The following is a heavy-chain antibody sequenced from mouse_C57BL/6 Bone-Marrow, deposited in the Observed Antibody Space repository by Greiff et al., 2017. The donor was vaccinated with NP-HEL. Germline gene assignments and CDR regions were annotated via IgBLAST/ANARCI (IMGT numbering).Heavy chain of an antibody. Sequence: VQLKQSGPELVKPGASVKMSCKASGYTFTDYYMHWVKQSHGKSLEWIGYIYPNNGGNGYNQKFKGKATLTVDKSSSTAYMELRSLTSEDSAVYYCARPTYYSNYVGFAYWGQGTLVTVSA. V-gene: IGHV1-34*01. CDR2: IYPNNGGN. CDR3: ARPTYYSNYVGFAY. D-gene: IGHD2-5*01. CDR1: GYTFTDYY. J-gene: IGHJ3*01.